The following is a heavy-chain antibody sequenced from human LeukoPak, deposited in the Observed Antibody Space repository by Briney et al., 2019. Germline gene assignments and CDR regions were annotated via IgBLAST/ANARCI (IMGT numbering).Heavy chain of an antibody. Sequence: LVKVSCKASGGTFSSYAISWVRQAPGQGLEWMGGIIPIFGTANYAQKFQGRVTITADESTSTAYMELSSLRSEDTAVYYCARTDTAMVNAWFDPWGQGTLVTVSS. CDR3: ARTDTAMVNAWFDP. CDR1: GGTFSSYA. J-gene: IGHJ5*02. D-gene: IGHD5-18*01. V-gene: IGHV1-69*13. CDR2: IIPIFGTA.